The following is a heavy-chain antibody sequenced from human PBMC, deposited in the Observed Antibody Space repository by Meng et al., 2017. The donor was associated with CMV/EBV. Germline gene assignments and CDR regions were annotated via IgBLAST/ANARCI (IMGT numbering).Heavy chain of an antibody. J-gene: IGHJ4*02. CDR2: IYSGGSST. D-gene: IGHD5-18*01. CDR1: GFTFGDYS. Sequence: GESLKISCAASGFTFGDYSMSWVRQAPGKGLEWVSVIYSGGSSTYYADSVKGRFTISRDNSKNTLYLQMNSLRAEDTAVYYCAKGGEGYSYGYDYWGQGTLVTVSS. CDR3: AKGGEGYSYGYDY. V-gene: IGHV3-23*03.